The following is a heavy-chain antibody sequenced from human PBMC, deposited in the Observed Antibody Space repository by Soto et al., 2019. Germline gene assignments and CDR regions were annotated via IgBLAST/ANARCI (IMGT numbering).Heavy chain of an antibody. V-gene: IGHV4-39*01. CDR2: IYYSGST. CDR3: AGQLSTPSVIDLYYYYYGMDV. CDR1: GGSISSSSYY. D-gene: IGHD3-16*02. J-gene: IGHJ6*02. Sequence: SETLSLTCTVSGGSISSSSYYWGWIRQPPGKGLEWIGSIYYSGSTYYNPSLKSRVTISVDTSKNQFSLKLSSVTAADTAVYYCAGQLSTPSVIDLYYYYYGMDVWGQGTTVTVSS.